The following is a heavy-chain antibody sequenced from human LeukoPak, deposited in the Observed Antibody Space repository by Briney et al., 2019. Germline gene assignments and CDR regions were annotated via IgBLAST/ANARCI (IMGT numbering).Heavy chain of an antibody. CDR2: THSSSGSI. V-gene: IGHV3-21*01. J-gene: IGHJ3*02. CDR3: ARDLAWDAFDI. Sequence: PGGSLRLSCAASGFNFTNYNMNWVRQAPGKGLEWVSYTHSSSGSIYYADSLKGRFTISRDNARNSLYLQMNSLRAEDTAVYYCARDLAWDAFDIWCQGTMVTVSS. CDR1: GFNFTNYN.